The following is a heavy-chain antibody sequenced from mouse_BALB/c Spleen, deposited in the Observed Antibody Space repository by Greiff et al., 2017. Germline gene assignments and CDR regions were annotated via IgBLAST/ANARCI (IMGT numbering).Heavy chain of an antibody. D-gene: IGHD1-1*01. CDR1: GYTFTDYN. V-gene: IGHV1S29*02. Sequence: VQLQQSGPELVKPGASVKISCKASGYTFTDYNMHWVKQSHGKSLEWIGYIYPYNGGTGYNQKFKSKATLTVGNSSSTAYMELRSLTSEDSAVYYCARGLLGYYFDYWGQGTTLTVSS. J-gene: IGHJ2*01. CDR3: ARGLLGYYFDY. CDR2: IYPYNGGT.